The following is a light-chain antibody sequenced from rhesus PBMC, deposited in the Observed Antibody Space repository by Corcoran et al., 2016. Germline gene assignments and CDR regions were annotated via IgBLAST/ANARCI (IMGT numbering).Light chain of an antibody. Sequence: EIVLTQSPATLSLSPGERATLSCRASQSVRSSLGWYRQKPGQAPRLPLFVASRRATGISDRFSGRGSGTDFTLTISSRGPEDGGVYYCQQYTNWPLTFGGGTKVELK. V-gene: IGKV3-42*02. CDR1: QSVRSS. CDR3: QQYTNWPLT. J-gene: IGKJ4*01. CDR2: VAS.